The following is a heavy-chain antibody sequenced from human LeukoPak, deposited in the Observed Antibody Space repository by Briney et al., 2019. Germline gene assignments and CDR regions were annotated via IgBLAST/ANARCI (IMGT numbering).Heavy chain of an antibody. D-gene: IGHD3-10*01. CDR1: GGSMSGYY. CDR2: ISYSGDT. V-gene: IGHV4-59*05. J-gene: IGHJ3*02. Sequence: SETLSLTCTVSGGSMSGYYWSWIRQPPGKGLQWIGSISYSGDTFYNPSLKSRVTISVDTSKNQFSLKLRSVTAADTAVFYCARPGSSHAFDIWGQGTMVTVSS. CDR3: ARPGSSHAFDI.